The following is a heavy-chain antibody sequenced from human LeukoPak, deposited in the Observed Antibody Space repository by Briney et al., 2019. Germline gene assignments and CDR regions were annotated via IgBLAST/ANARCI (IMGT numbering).Heavy chain of an antibody. J-gene: IGHJ4*02. CDR2: IYYSGST. CDR3: ARARKEGWYLY. CDR1: GGSISSSSYY. Sequence: SETLSLTCTVSGGSISSSSYYWGWIRQPPGKGLEWIGSIYYSGSTYYNPSLKSRVTISVDTSKNQFSLKLSSVTAADTAVYYCARARKEGWYLYWGQGTLVTVSS. V-gene: IGHV4-39*07. D-gene: IGHD6-19*01.